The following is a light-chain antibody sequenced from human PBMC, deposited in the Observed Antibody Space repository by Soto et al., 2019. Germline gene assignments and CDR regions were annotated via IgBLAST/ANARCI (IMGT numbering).Light chain of an antibody. CDR1: QSIGKSY. V-gene: IGKV3-15*01. J-gene: IGKJ1*01. CDR2: GAS. Sequence: EIVLTQSPGTLSLSPGESAPLSCRASQSIGKSYLAWFQHKPGQAPRLLIYGASTRATGIPARFSGSGSGTEFTLTISSLQSEDFAVYYCQQYNNWPRTFGQGTKVDIK. CDR3: QQYNNWPRT.